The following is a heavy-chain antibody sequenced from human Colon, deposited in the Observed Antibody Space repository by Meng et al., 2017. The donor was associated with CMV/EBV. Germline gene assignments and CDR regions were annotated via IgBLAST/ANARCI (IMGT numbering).Heavy chain of an antibody. CDR3: ARAAADTYGMDV. CDR2: FNRDSDST. D-gene: IGHD6-25*01. V-gene: IGHV1-2*02. CDR1: GYTGYY. J-gene: IGHJ6*02. Sequence: ASVKVSCKASGYTGYYIHWVRQAPGQGLEWMGWFNRDSDSTRYAQKFQGRVTMTGDTSINTVYMELNSLRSDDTAVYYCARAAADTYGMDVWGQGTTVTVSS.